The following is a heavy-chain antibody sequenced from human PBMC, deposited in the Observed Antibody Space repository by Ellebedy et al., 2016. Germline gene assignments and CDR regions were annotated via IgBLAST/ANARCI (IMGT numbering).Heavy chain of an antibody. D-gene: IGHD1-26*01. CDR3: ARGVGGF. CDR2: IHSDGSST. J-gene: IGHJ4*02. V-gene: IGHV3-74*01. CDR1: GFTFSSHS. Sequence: GESLKISXAASGFTFSSHSMHWVRQGPGKGLVWVSRIHSDGSSTNYADSVKGRFTISRDNAKNTLYLQMNSLRPEDSAVYYCARGVGGFWGRGTLVTVSS.